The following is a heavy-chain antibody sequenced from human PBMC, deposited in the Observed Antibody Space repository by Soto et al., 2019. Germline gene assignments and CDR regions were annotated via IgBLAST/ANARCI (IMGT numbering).Heavy chain of an antibody. J-gene: IGHJ5*02. D-gene: IGHD6-19*01. CDR1: GGSISSYY. Sequence: SETLSLTCTVSGGSISSYYWSWIRQPPGKGLEWIGEINHSGSTNYNPSLKSRVTISVDTSKNQFSLKLSSVTAADTAVYYCARVRVTWVAVAGYYGSWFDPWGQGTLVTVSS. CDR2: INHSGST. V-gene: IGHV4-34*01. CDR3: ARVRVTWVAVAGYYGSWFDP.